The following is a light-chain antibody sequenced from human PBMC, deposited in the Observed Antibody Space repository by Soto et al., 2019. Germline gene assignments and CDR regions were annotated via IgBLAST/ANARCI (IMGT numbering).Light chain of an antibody. CDR1: GSNVGTSY. CDR3: AAWDDSLSARV. Sequence: QSVLTQPPSASGTPGQRVTISCSGSGSNVGTSYVYWYQQLPGAAPNLLIYANDQRPSGVPDRLSGSKSGTSASLAISGLRSEDEADYSCAAWDDSLSARVFGGGTKLTVL. V-gene: IGLV1-47*01. CDR2: AND. J-gene: IGLJ3*02.